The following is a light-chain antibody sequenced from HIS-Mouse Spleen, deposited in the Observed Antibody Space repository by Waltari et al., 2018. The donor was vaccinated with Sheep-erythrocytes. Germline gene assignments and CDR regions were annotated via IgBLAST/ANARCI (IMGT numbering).Light chain of an antibody. Sequence: SYELTQPLPVSVALGQTARITRWGNNIGSKNGHWYQQKPGQAPVLVIYRDSNRPSGIPERFSGSNSGNTATLTISRAQAGDEADYYCQVWDSSTVVFGGGTKLTVL. CDR2: RDS. J-gene: IGLJ2*01. V-gene: IGLV3-9*01. CDR1: NIGSKN. CDR3: QVWDSSTVV.